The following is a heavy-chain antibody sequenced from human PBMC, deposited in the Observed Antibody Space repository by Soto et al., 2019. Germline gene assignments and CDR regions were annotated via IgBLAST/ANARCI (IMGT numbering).Heavy chain of an antibody. CDR3: ARDGRHSGIAVAGYYYYYGMDV. J-gene: IGHJ6*02. Sequence: QVQLVQSGAEVKKPGASVKVSCKASGYTFTSYYMHWVRQAPGQGLEWMGIINPSGGSTSYAQKFQGRVTMTRDTSTSTVYMELSSLRSEDTAVYYCARDGRHSGIAVAGYYYYYGMDVWGQGTTVTVSS. V-gene: IGHV1-46*01. CDR2: INPSGGST. CDR1: GYTFTSYY. D-gene: IGHD6-19*01.